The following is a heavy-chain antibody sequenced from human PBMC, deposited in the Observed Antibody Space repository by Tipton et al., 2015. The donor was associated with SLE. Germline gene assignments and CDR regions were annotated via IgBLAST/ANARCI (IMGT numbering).Heavy chain of an antibody. CDR3: ARDLLIRYSSSLDY. CDR2: ISYDGSNK. V-gene: IGHV3-30*04. J-gene: IGHJ4*02. D-gene: IGHD6-6*01. Sequence: SLRLSCAASGFTFSSYAMHWVRQAPGKGLEWVAVISYDGSNKYYADPVKGRFTISRDNSKNTLYLQMNSLRAEDTAVYYCARDLLIRYSSSLDYWGQGTLVTVSS. CDR1: GFTFSSYA.